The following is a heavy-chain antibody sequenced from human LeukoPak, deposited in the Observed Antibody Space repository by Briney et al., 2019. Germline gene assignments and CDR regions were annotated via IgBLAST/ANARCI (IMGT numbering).Heavy chain of an antibody. V-gene: IGHV3-30*03. CDR1: GFTFSSYG. D-gene: IGHD3-22*01. Sequence: GGSLRLSCAASGFTFSSYGMHWVRQAPGKGLEWVAVISYDGSNKYYADSVKGRFTVSRDNAKNSLYLQMNSLRAEDTAVYYCAGSDTIGYLPREWDYWYFDLWGRGTLVTVSS. CDR2: ISYDGSNK. J-gene: IGHJ2*01. CDR3: AGSDTIGYLPREWDYWYFDL.